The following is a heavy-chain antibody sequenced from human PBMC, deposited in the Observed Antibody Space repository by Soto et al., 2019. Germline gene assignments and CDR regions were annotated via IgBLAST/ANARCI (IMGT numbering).Heavy chain of an antibody. J-gene: IGHJ5*01. CDR3: VRGFPPHTIFGARFDS. D-gene: IGHD3-3*01. Sequence: QVQLVQSGAEVKKPGSSVKVFCKASGGTFSSYAISWVRQAPGQGLEWMGGIIPIFGTANYAQKFQGRVTITADESTSTAYMELSSLTSEDTAVYYCVRGFPPHTIFGARFDSWGQGTLVTVSS. CDR1: GGTFSSYA. V-gene: IGHV1-69*01. CDR2: IIPIFGTA.